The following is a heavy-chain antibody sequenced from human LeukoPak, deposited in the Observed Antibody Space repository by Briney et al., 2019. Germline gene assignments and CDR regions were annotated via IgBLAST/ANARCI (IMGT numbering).Heavy chain of an antibody. CDR1: GGSFSGYF. V-gene: IGHV4-34*01. Sequence: SETLSVTCAVYGGSFSGYFWSWIRRPPGKGLEWIGEINHSGSTNYNPSLKSRVTISVDTSKNQFSLKLSSVTAADTAVYYCARGRRPAAYLSWFDPWGQGPLVTVSS. D-gene: IGHD2-2*01. CDR2: INHSGST. J-gene: IGHJ5*02. CDR3: ARGRRPAAYLSWFDP.